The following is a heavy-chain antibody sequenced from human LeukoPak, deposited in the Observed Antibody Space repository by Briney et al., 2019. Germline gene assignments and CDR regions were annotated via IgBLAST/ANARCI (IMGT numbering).Heavy chain of an antibody. Sequence: AASVTVSFKASGYTFTSYDINWVRQATGQGLEWMGWMNPNSGNTGYAQKFQGRGTMTRNTSISTAYMELSSLRSEDTAVYYCARGGRERYYYYYGMDVWGQGTTVTVSS. CDR1: GYTFTSYD. CDR3: ARGGRERYYYYYGMDV. CDR2: MNPNSGNT. J-gene: IGHJ6*02. D-gene: IGHD1-26*01. V-gene: IGHV1-8*01.